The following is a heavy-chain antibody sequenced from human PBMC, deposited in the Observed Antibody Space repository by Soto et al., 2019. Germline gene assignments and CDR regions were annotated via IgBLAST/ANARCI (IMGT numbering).Heavy chain of an antibody. V-gene: IGHV1-18*01. CDR1: GYTFTSYG. Sequence: QVQLVQSGAEVKKPGASVKVSCKASGYTFTSYGISWVRQAPGQGLEWMGWISAYNGNTNYAQKPQXXXTXXTDTSTSTAYMELRSLRADDTAVYYCARDLPPVDYWGQGTLVTVSS. CDR3: ARDLPPVDY. J-gene: IGHJ4*02. CDR2: ISAYNGNT.